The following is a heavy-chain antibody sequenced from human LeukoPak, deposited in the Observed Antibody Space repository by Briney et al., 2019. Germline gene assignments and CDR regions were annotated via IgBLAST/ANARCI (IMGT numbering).Heavy chain of an antibody. Sequence: PGGSLRLSCAASGFTFTSYEMNWVRQAPGKGLEYVSAISSNGGSTYYADSVKGRFTISRDNSKNTLYLQMSSLRAEDTAVYYCVTLGYCSSTSCYDDAFDIWGQGTMVTVTS. D-gene: IGHD2-2*01. CDR2: ISSNGGST. J-gene: IGHJ3*02. CDR1: GFTFTSYE. CDR3: VTLGYCSSTSCYDDAFDI. V-gene: IGHV3-64D*06.